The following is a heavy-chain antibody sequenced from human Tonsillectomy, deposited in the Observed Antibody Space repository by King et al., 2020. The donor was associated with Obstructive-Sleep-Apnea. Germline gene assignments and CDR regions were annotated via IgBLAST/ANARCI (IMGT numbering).Heavy chain of an antibody. Sequence: VQLVESGGGLVQPGGSLRLSCAASGFTFSNFAMNWVRQGPGKGLEWVSSITTTGDTYYADSVKGRFAISRDISKSTLYLQMNSLRAEDTADYYCAKVSIDGAIVEVPSTKEYYYYYYNMAVWGQGTTVTVSS. D-gene: IGHD2-2*01. CDR3: AKVSIDGAIVEVPSTKEYYYYYYNMAV. J-gene: IGHJ6*02. V-gene: IGHV3-23*04. CDR1: GFTFSNFA. CDR2: ITTTGDT.